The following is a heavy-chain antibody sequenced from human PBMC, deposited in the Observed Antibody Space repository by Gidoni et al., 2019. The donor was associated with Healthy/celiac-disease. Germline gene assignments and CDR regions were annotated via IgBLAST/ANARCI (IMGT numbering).Heavy chain of an antibody. J-gene: IGHJ6*02. CDR1: GFTFGDYA. V-gene: IGHV3-49*05. CDR3: TRVGRYSSSWYSYYYGMDV. CDR2: IRSKAYGGTT. D-gene: IGHD6-13*01. Sequence: EVQLVESGGGLVKPGRSRRLSCTDSGFTFGDYAMSWFRQAPGKGLEWVGFIRSKAYGGTTEYAASVKGRFTISRDDSKSIAYLQMNSLKTEDTAVYYCTRVGRYSSSWYSYYYGMDVWGQGTTVTVSS.